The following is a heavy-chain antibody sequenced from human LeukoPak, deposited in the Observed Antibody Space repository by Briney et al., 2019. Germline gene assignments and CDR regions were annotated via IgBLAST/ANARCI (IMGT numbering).Heavy chain of an antibody. V-gene: IGHV4-59*08. CDR2: IYSSGST. Sequence: SETLSLTGTVSGGSISGYYWTWIRQPPGKGLEWIGYIYSSGSTNYNPSLKSRVTTSVDTSKNQFSLRLSSVTAADTAVYYCARHRYTSSSSYFDFWGQGTLVTVSS. CDR3: ARHRYTSSSSYFDF. D-gene: IGHD6-6*01. CDR1: GGSISGYY. J-gene: IGHJ4*02.